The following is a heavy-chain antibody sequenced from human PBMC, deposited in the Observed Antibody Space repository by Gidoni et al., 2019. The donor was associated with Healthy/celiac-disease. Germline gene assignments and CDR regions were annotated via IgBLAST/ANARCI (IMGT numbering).Heavy chain of an antibody. CDR2: IYHSGST. V-gene: IGHV4-38-2*02. J-gene: IGHJ5*02. CDR3: ARALREFDP. D-gene: IGHD3-16*01. CDR1: GYSISSGYY. Sequence: QVQLQASGPGLVKPSETLSLTCPVSGYSISSGYYWGWIRQPPGKGLEWIGSIYHSGSTYYNTSIKRRVTRAVDTSKKQFYLKLSSVTDAETAVYDCARALREFDPWGQGTLVTVSS.